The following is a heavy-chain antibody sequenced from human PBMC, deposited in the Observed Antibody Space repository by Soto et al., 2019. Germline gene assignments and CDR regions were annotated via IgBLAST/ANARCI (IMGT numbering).Heavy chain of an antibody. Sequence: QVQLQESGPGLVKPSQTLSLTCTVSGGSISSGGYYWSWIRQHPGKGLEWIGYIYYSGSTYHNPSLKSRVTISEDTSKNQFSRKLSAVTAADTAVYYCARASGKYCSSTTCYTPYYFDYWGQGTLVTVSS. CDR3: ARASGKYCSSTTCYTPYYFDY. D-gene: IGHD2-2*01. CDR1: GGSISSGGYY. CDR2: IYYSGST. V-gene: IGHV4-31*03. J-gene: IGHJ4*02.